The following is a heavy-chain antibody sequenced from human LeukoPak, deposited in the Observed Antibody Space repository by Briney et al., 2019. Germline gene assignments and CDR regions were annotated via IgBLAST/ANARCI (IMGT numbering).Heavy chain of an antibody. J-gene: IGHJ6*02. Sequence: PGGPLKPSCAPSGFTFSTFAMIWVGKPPGKALDWAYSISSGSYIYYADAVKARFTISRDNSKNTLYLQMNSLRAEDTAVYYCAKESSSGYYPFYYYYGMDVWGQGTTVTVSS. V-gene: IGHV3-69-1*01. CDR2: ISSGSYI. CDR3: AKESSSGYYPFYYYYGMDV. D-gene: IGHD3-22*01. CDR1: GFTFSTFA.